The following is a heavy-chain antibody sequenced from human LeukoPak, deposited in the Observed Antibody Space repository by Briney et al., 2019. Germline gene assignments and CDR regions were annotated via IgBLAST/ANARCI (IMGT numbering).Heavy chain of an antibody. D-gene: IGHD1-20*01. V-gene: IGHV3-72*01. CDR3: ARTTLYNANDIKSSDI. Sequence: PGGSLRLSCAASGFTFSSYSMNWVRQAPRKGLEWIGRIRNRANSYTTEYAAFVKGRFTISRDDSKKSLYLHMSSLKADDTALYYCARTTLYNANDIKSSDIWGQGTMVTVSS. CDR1: GFTFSSYS. J-gene: IGHJ3*02. CDR2: IRNRANSYTT.